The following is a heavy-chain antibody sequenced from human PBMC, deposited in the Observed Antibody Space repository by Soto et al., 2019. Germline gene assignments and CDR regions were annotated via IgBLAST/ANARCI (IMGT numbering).Heavy chain of an antibody. CDR2: IDPGDSET. D-gene: IGHD6-13*01. CDR3: ARLPMAAAGTGYYYYGMDV. CDR1: GYSFTSNW. J-gene: IGHJ6*02. Sequence: PGESLKISCKGFGYSFTSNWNVWVRQMPGQGLEWMGMIDPGDSETRYSPAFPGQVTISADKSISTAYLHWSSLKASDTAMYYCARLPMAAAGTGYYYYGMDVWGQGTTVTVSS. V-gene: IGHV5-51*01.